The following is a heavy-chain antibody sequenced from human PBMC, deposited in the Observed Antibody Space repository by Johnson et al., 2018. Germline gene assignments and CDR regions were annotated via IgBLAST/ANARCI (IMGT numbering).Heavy chain of an antibody. CDR3: TSPMPSEGSEPYYYYYRDV. Sequence: VQLGESGGGLVQPGGSXKLSCAGSGFPSSDSAMHWVRQASGPGLEGVVRIRSKCQRSATAYAASVRGRFTLSNVASKTMACLQRNSLKTEDRAGDYCTSPMPSEGSEPYYYYYRDVGGKGTTVTVSS. J-gene: IGHJ6*03. D-gene: IGHD1-14*01. CDR2: IRSKCQRSAT. CDR1: GFPSSDSA. V-gene: IGHV3-73*01.